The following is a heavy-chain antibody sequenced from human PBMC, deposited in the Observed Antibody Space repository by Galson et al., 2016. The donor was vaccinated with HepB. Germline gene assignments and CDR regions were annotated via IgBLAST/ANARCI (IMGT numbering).Heavy chain of an antibody. J-gene: IGHJ3*01. CDR2: IYSDGST. D-gene: IGHD3-22*01. CDR1: GFIVNNNY. V-gene: IGHV3-53*01. CDR3: ARDPYYYDSRGDTTGFDV. Sequence: SLRLSCAASGFIVNNNYMNWVRQAPGKGLEWVSVIYSDGSTYYADSVKGRFTISGDNSKNMLYLQMNTLRAEDTAVYYCARDPYYYDSRGDTTGFDVWGQGTMVTVSS.